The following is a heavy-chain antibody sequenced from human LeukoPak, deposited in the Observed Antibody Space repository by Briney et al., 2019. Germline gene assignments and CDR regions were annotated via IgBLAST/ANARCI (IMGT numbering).Heavy chain of an antibody. V-gene: IGHV4-39*02. CDR1: GGSISSSSYY. J-gene: IGHJ5*02. CDR3: AKDYGDYSLA. Sequence: SETLSLTCSVSGGSISSSSYYWAWVRQPPGKGLEWIGTIYHSGSPYYNPSHKSRVTISGDTSKNQFSLKLSSVTAADTAVYYCAKDYGDYSLAWGQGTLVTVSS. CDR2: IYHSGSP. D-gene: IGHD4-17*01.